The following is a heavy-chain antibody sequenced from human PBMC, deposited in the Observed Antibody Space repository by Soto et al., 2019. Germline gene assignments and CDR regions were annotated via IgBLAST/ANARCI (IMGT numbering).Heavy chain of an antibody. V-gene: IGHV3-15*01. D-gene: IGHD3-3*01. J-gene: IGHJ1*01. CDR2: MKSYGSGGTT. Sequence: EEQLVESGGGLVKPGGSLRLSCEGSGFKFSDAWLSWVRQAPGKGPEWVGRMKSYGSGGTTDYAAPVKGRFTISRDDSKNTLYLQMNNLKTEDTAVYFCTTDNMFGATSPQFHHWGQGTLVTVSS. CDR3: TTDNMFGATSPQFHH. CDR1: GFKFSDAW.